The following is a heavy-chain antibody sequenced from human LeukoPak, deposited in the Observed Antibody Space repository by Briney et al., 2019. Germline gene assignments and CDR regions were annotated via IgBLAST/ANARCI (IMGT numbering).Heavy chain of an antibody. Sequence: PSETLSLTCTVSGGSISSSSYYWGWIRQPPGKGLEWIGSIYYSGSTYYNPSLKSRVTMSVDTSKNQFSLKLSSVTAADTAVYYCARDRGPSGSYYDAFDIWGQGTMVTVSS. CDR3: ARDRGPSGSYYDAFDI. CDR2: IYYSGST. J-gene: IGHJ3*02. D-gene: IGHD1-26*01. CDR1: GGSISSSSYY. V-gene: IGHV4-39*07.